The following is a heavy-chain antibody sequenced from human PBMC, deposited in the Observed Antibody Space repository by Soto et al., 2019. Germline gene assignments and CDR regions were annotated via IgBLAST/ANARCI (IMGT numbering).Heavy chain of an antibody. CDR3: ARDKGYGFGWSSSSGMDV. D-gene: IGHD5-18*01. V-gene: IGHV1-18*01. J-gene: IGHJ6*02. CDR2: ISGYNGNT. CDR1: GYTFSNFG. Sequence: QVQLVQSGAEVMTPGASVKVSCKASGYTFSNFGLSWVRQAPGQGLEWMGWISGYNGNTNSAERFQGRVTMTTDTSTSTAYMEVRSLTSADTAVYYCARDKGYGFGWSSSSGMDVWGQGTTGTVAS.